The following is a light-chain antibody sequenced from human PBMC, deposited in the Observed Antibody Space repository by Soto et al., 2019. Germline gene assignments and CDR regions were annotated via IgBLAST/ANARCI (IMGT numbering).Light chain of an antibody. Sequence: DIVMTQSPDSLAVSLGERATINCKSSQRVLYSSNNKNYLAWYQQKPGQPPKLLIYWASTRESGVPDRFSGSGSGTDFPLTISSLQAEDVAVYYCQQYYSTSYTFGQGTKLEIK. CDR2: WAS. CDR1: QRVLYSSNNKNY. CDR3: QQYYSTSYT. J-gene: IGKJ2*01. V-gene: IGKV4-1*01.